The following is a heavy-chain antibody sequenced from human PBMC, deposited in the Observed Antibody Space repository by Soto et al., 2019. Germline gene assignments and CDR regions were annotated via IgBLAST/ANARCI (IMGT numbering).Heavy chain of an antibody. CDR2: IYWNDDK. V-gene: IGHV2-5*01. Sequence: QITLKESGPTLVKPTQTLTLTCTFSGFSLSTSGVGVGWIRQPPGKALEWLALIYWNDDKRYSPSLKSRLTITKDTSKHQVVLTRTNMDPGDTATYYCAHSFDLYMVRGPHMWFDPWGQGTLVTVSS. CDR1: GFSLSTSGVG. J-gene: IGHJ5*02. D-gene: IGHD3-10*01. CDR3: AHSFDLYMVRGPHMWFDP.